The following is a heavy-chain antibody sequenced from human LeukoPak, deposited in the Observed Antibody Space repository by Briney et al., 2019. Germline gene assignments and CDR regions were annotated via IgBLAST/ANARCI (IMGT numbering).Heavy chain of an antibody. V-gene: IGHV3-23*01. D-gene: IGHD6-13*01. J-gene: IGHJ4*02. CDR3: AKYYSSSWIYYFDY. CDR2: ISGSGGST. Sequence: PGGSLTLSCAASGFTFSSYAMSWVRQAPGKGLEWVSAISGSGGSTYYADSVKGRFTISRDNSKNTLYLQMNSLRAEDTAVYYCAKYYSSSWIYYFDYWGQGTLVTVSS. CDR1: GFTFSSYA.